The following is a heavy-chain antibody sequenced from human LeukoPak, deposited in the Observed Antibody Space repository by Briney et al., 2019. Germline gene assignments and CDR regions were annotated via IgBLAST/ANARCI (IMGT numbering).Heavy chain of an antibody. CDR3: AKERLKSSSWYTWTYYYGMDV. CDR2: ISYDGSNK. V-gene: IGHV3-30*18. CDR1: GFTFSSYG. J-gene: IGHJ6*02. Sequence: GGSLRLSCAAYGFTFSSYGMHWVRQAPGKGLEWVAVISYDGSNKYYADSVKGRFTISRDNSKNTLYLQMNSLRAEDTAVYYCAKERLKSSSWYTWTYYYGMDVWGQGTTVTVSS. D-gene: IGHD6-13*01.